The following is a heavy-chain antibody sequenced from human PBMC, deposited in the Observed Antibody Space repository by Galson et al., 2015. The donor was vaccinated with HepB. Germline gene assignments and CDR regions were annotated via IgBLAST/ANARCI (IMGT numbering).Heavy chain of an antibody. J-gene: IGHJ5*02. CDR3: ARGALVVVVGGTPNNWFDP. V-gene: IGHV1-18*01. CDR2: ISAYNRNT. CDR1: GYMFSSYS. Sequence: SVKVSCKASGYMFSSYSITWVRQAPGQGLEWMGWISAYNRNTNFAQKFQGRVTMTTDTSTNTVYMELRSLRSDDTAVYYCARGALVVVVGGTPNNWFDPWGQGTLVTVSS. D-gene: IGHD2-15*01.